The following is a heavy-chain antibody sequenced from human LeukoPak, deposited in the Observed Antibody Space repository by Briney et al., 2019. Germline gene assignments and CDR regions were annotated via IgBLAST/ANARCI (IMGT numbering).Heavy chain of an antibody. V-gene: IGHV3-11*01. Sequence: GGSLRLSCAASGFIFSDYYMGWIRQAPGKELEWVSYISSSGSTIYYADSVKGRFTISRDNAKSSLYLQMNSLRAEDTAVYYCARSTYSSSWGDYYYYYYMDVWGKGTTVTVSS. J-gene: IGHJ6*03. CDR1: GFIFSDYY. CDR2: ISSSGSTI. CDR3: ARSTYSSSWGDYYYYYYMDV. D-gene: IGHD6-6*01.